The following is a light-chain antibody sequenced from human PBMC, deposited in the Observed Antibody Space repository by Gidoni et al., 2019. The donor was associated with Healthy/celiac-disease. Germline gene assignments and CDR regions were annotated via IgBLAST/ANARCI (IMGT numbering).Light chain of an antibody. CDR3: QQRSNWS. J-gene: IGKJ4*01. V-gene: IGKV3-11*01. CDR1: QNVSSY. CDR2: DAS. Sequence: EIVLTQSPATLSLSPGERATLSCRASQNVSSYLAWYQQKPGQAPRLLIYDASNRATGIPARFSGSGSGTDFTLTIGSLEPGDFAVYYCQQRSNWSFGGGTKVEIK.